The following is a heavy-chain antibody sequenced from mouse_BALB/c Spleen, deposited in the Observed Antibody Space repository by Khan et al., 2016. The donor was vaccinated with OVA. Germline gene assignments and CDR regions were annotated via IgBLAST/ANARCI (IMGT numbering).Heavy chain of an antibody. CDR3: ATSYFYGYYFDY. CDR2: ISSDSNTI. J-gene: IGHJ2*01. D-gene: IGHD1-1*01. V-gene: IGHV5-17*02. Sequence: EVQVVESGGGLVQSGGSRKLSCAASGFTFTSYGMHWIRQAPEKGLEWVAYISSDSNTIYYADTVKGRFPISRDNPKNTLFLQMTSLRSGDTAMYFCATSYFYGYYFDYWGQGTTLTVSS. CDR1: GFTFTSYG.